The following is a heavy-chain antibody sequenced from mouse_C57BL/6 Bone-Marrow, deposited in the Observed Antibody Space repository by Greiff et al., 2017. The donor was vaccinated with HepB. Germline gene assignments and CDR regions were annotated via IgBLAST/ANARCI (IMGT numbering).Heavy chain of an antibody. D-gene: IGHD2-4*01. V-gene: IGHV5-17*02. CDR2: INSGSSTI. J-gene: IGHJ4*01. CDR1: GFTFSSFG. CDR3: TRFYDYDNAMDY. Sequence: EVKLMESGGGLVQPGGSRKLSCAASGFTFSSFGMHWVRQAPEKGLEWVAYINSGSSTIYYADTVKGRFTVSRDNPKNILFLQMTSLRSEDTPMYYCTRFYDYDNAMDYWGQGTSVTVSS.